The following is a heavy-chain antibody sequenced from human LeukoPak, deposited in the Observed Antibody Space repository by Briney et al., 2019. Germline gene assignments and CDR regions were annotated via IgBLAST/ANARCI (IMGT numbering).Heavy chain of an antibody. J-gene: IGHJ4*02. V-gene: IGHV3-7*01. D-gene: IGHD6-6*01. CDR1: GFTFSTYA. CDR2: IKQDGSEK. CDR3: ARDRVRYSSSSSGY. Sequence: GGSLRLSCAASGFTFSTYAVTWVRQAPGKGLEWVANIKQDGSEKYYVDSVKGRFTISRDNAKNSLYLQMNSLRAEDTAVYYCARDRVRYSSSSSGYWGQGTLVTVSS.